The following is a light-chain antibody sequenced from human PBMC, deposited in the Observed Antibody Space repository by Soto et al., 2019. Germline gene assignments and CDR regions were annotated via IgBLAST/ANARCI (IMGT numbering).Light chain of an antibody. Sequence: EIVMTQSPATLSVSPGERATLSFGASQSVTSNFAWYQQKPGQAPRLLIYDAPTRATGIPARFSGSGSGTEFTLTVSSLQSEDFAVYYCQQRSNWPITFGQGTRLEI. CDR1: QSVTSN. V-gene: IGKV3-15*01. CDR3: QQRSNWPIT. J-gene: IGKJ5*01. CDR2: DAP.